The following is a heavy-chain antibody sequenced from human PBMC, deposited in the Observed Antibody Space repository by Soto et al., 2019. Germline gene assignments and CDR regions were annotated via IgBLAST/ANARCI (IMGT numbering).Heavy chain of an antibody. V-gene: IGHV1-2*04. Sequence: ASVKVSCKASGYTFTGYYMHWVRQAPGQGLEWMGWINPNSGGTNYAQKFQGWVTMTRGTSISTAYMELSRLRSDDTAVYYCARDYYYDSSGYLGGYYYYGMDVWGQGTTVTVSS. CDR2: INPNSGGT. D-gene: IGHD3-22*01. CDR3: ARDYYYDSSGYLGGYYYYGMDV. CDR1: GYTFTGYY. J-gene: IGHJ6*02.